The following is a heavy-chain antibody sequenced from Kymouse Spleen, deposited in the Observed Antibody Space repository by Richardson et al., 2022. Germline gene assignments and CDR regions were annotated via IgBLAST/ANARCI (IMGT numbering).Heavy chain of an antibody. V-gene: IGHV3-48*02. CDR2: ISSSSSTI. J-gene: IGHJ6*02. Sequence: EVQLVESGGGLVQPGGSLRLSCAASGFTFSSYSMNWVRQAPGKGLEWVSYISSSSSTIYYADSVKGRFTISRDNAKNSLYLQMNSLRDEDTAVYYCARPITMVRGVINHYYYGMDVWGQGTTVTVSS. CDR3: ARPITMVRGVINHYYYGMDV. D-gene: IGHD3-10*01. CDR1: GFTFSSYS.